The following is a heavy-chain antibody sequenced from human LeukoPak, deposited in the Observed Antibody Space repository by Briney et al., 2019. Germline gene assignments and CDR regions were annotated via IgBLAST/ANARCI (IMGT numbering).Heavy chain of an antibody. J-gene: IGHJ4*02. Sequence: GASVKVSCKASGGTFSTNAISWVRQAPGQGLEWMGGIIPMFGTTNYAQKFQGRVTMTADESASTAYMELSSLSSEDTAVYHCVRGLHTSMVTAFDYWGQGTLVTVSS. CDR1: GGTFSTNA. D-gene: IGHD5-18*01. CDR2: IIPMFGTT. V-gene: IGHV1-69*13. CDR3: VRGLHTSMVTAFDY.